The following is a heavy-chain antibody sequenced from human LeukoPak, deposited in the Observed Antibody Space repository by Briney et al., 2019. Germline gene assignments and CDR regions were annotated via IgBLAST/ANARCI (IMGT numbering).Heavy chain of an antibody. Sequence: GGSLRLSCAASGFTFSSYSMNWVRQAPGKGLEWVSYISSSSSTIYYADSVKGRFTISGDNAKNSLYLQMNSLRAEDTAVYYCARSVVAATETFDYWGQGTLVTVSS. CDR3: ARSVVAATETFDY. D-gene: IGHD2-15*01. J-gene: IGHJ4*02. CDR1: GFTFSSYS. V-gene: IGHV3-48*01. CDR2: ISSSSSTI.